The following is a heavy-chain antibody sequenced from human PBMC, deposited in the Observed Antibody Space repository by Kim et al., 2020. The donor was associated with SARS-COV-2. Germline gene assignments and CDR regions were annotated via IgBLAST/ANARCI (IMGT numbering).Heavy chain of an antibody. V-gene: IGHV1-3*01. CDR1: GYTFSNYA. CDR3: ARGGAVLRFLEWLSSYFDY. D-gene: IGHD3-3*01. J-gene: IGHJ4*01. Sequence: ASVKVSCKASGYTFSNYAMHWARQAPGQRLEWMGWINAGSGNTEYSQKFQGRLIITRDTSASTAYMELSSLRSEDTAVYYCARGGAVLRFLEWLSSYFDY. CDR2: INAGSGNT.